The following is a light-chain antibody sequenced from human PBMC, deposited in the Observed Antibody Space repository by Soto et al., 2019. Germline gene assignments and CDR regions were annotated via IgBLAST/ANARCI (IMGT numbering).Light chain of an antibody. CDR2: EVS. V-gene: IGLV2-14*01. CDR3: NSYTTSNTEV. J-gene: IGLJ1*01. Sequence: QPVLTQPASVSGSPGQSITISCTGTSSDIGVYNYVSWYQQLPGIPPKLMIYEVSNRPSGVSNRFSGSKSGNTASLTISGLQAEDEADYYCNSYTTSNTEVFGTGTKVTVL. CDR1: SSDIGVYNY.